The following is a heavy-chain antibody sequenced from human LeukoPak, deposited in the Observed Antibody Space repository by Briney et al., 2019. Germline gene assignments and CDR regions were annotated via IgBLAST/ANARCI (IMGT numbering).Heavy chain of an antibody. Sequence: SETLSLTCTVSGGSIGSYYWSWIRQPAGKGLEWIGRIYTSGSTNYNPSLKSRVSISVDTSKNQFSLKLSSVTAADTAVYYCARHVPIVGAFQHWGQGTLVTVSS. D-gene: IGHD1-26*01. V-gene: IGHV4-4*07. J-gene: IGHJ1*01. CDR1: GGSIGSYY. CDR2: IYTSGST. CDR3: ARHVPIVGAFQH.